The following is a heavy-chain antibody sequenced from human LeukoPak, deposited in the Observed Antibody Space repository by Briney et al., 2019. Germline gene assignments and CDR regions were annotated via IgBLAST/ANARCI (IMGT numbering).Heavy chain of an antibody. CDR1: GGSFSGYY. D-gene: IGHD6-19*01. Sequence: SETLSLTCAVYGGSFSGYYWSWIRQPPGKGLEWIGEINHSGSTNYNPSLKSRVTISVDTSKNQFSLKLSSVTAADTAVYYCARDNSEEQWLTYYFDYWGQGTLVTVSS. J-gene: IGHJ4*02. V-gene: IGHV4-34*01. CDR2: INHSGST. CDR3: ARDNSEEQWLTYYFDY.